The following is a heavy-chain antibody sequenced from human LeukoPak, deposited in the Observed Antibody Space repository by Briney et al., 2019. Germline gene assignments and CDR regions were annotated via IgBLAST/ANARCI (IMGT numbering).Heavy chain of an antibody. CDR3: TRDILTGYHKYFDY. CDR2: IWYDASNE. V-gene: IGHV3-33*01. J-gene: IGHJ4*02. D-gene: IGHD3-9*01. Sequence: GGSLRLSCAASGFSFGGYGMHWVRQAPGKGLEWVAHIWYDASNEQYADSVKGRFTTSRDNSKNMLYLEMNNLRVEDTAVYYCTRDILTGYHKYFDYWGQGTLVTVSS. CDR1: GFSFGGYG.